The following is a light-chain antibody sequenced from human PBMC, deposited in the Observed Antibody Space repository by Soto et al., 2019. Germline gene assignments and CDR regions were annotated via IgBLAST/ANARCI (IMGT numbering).Light chain of an antibody. CDR1: SSDVGGYNY. CDR3: SSYTTSSTPVV. J-gene: IGLJ2*01. Sequence: QSALTQPASVSGSPGQSITISCTGTSSDVGGYNYVSWYQQHPGKGPKLMIYEVSNRPSGVSNRFSVSKSGNTASLTISGLQAEDEADYYCSSYTTSSTPVVFGGGTKLTVL. V-gene: IGLV2-14*01. CDR2: EVS.